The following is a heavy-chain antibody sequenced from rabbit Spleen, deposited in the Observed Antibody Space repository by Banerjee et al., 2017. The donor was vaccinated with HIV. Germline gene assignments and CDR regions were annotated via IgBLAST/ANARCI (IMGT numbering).Heavy chain of an antibody. CDR2: IYAGSTGST. J-gene: IGHJ3*01. CDR3: ARDTGTSFSTYGMDL. Sequence: VESGGGLVQPGASLTLTCKASGFSFNSGYDMCWVRQAPGKGLEWIACIYAGSTGSTYSATWAKGRFTISKTSSTTVTLQMTSLTAADTATYFCARDTGTSFSTYGMDLWGQGTLVTVS. V-gene: IGHV1S40*01. CDR1: GFSFNSGYD. D-gene: IGHD7-1*01.